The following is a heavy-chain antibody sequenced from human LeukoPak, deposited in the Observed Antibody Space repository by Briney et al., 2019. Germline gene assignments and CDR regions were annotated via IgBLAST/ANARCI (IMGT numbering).Heavy chain of an antibody. J-gene: IGHJ6*03. D-gene: IGHD2-15*01. Sequence: SVKVSCKASGGTVRRFPISWVRQAPGQGLEWMGGIIPIFGTANYAQKFQGRVTITADESTGTAYMELRSLRSDDTAVYYCARVGSRLNYYYMDVWGKGTTVTISS. V-gene: IGHV1-69*13. CDR3: ARVGSRLNYYYMDV. CDR1: GGTVRRFP. CDR2: IIPIFGTA.